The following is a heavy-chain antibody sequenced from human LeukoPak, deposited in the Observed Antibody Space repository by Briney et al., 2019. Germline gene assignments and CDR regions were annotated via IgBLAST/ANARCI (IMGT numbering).Heavy chain of an antibody. CDR3: ARFGPTTVTRKGFDY. CDR2: IYSGGST. Sequence: GGSLRLSCAASGFTLSSYEMNWVRQAPGKGLEWVSVIYSGGSTYYADSVKGRFTISRDNSKNTLYLQMNSLRAEDTAVYYCARFGPTTVTRKGFDYWGQGTLVTVSS. J-gene: IGHJ4*02. CDR1: GFTLSSYE. V-gene: IGHV3-66*01. D-gene: IGHD4-17*01.